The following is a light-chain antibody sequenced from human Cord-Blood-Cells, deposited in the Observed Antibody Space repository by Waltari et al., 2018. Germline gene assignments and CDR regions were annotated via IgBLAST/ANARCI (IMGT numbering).Light chain of an antibody. CDR1: QSISSY. V-gene: IGKV1-17*01. J-gene: IGKJ3*01. Sequence: DIQVTPAPTSLSASVGDRVNITCRASQSISSYLNWFPQKPGKAPKLLFYAASSLQKGAPSRLMGSGLGTEFPPTICSLHPEKLATNYVLKQNSYPLTFGPGTKVDIK. CDR3: LKQNSYPLT. CDR2: AAS.